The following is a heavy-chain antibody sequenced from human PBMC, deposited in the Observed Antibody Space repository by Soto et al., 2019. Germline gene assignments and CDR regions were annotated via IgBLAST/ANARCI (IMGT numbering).Heavy chain of an antibody. J-gene: IGHJ4*02. CDR1: GGTFSSYA. CDR2: IIPIFGTA. D-gene: IGHD6-13*01. Sequence: SVKVSCKASGGTFSSYAISWVRQAPGQGLEWMGGIIPIFGTANYAQKFQGRVTITADKSTSTAYMELSSLRSEDTAVYYCARRGMAAAGPFDYWGQGXLVTVSS. CDR3: ARRGMAAAGPFDY. V-gene: IGHV1-69*06.